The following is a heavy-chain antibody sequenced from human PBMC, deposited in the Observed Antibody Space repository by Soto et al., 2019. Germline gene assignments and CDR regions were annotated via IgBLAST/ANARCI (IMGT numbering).Heavy chain of an antibody. V-gene: IGHV4-59*01. J-gene: IGHJ5*02. D-gene: IGHD3-22*01. CDR3: ARTYYYDSSGYFSWFDP. Sequence: PWETLSLTCTVSGGSISSYYWSWIRQPPGKGLEWIGYIYYSGSTNYNPSLKSRVTISVDTSKNQFSLKLSSVTAADTAVYYCARTYYYDSSGYFSWFDPWGQGTLVTVSS. CDR2: IYYSGST. CDR1: GGSISSYY.